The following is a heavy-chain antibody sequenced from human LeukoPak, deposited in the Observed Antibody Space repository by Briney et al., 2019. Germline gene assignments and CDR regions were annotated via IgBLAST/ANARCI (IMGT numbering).Heavy chain of an antibody. CDR1: GGTFSSYA. J-gene: IGHJ4*02. Sequence: ASVKVSCKASGGTFSSYAFSWVRQAPGQGLEWMGGIIPIFGTAHYAQKFQGRVTITADESTSTAYMELSSLRSEDTAVYYCARGALVAAGTLSGPFDYWGQGTLVTVSS. D-gene: IGHD6-13*01. CDR3: ARGALVAAGTLSGPFDY. CDR2: IIPIFGTA. V-gene: IGHV1-69*13.